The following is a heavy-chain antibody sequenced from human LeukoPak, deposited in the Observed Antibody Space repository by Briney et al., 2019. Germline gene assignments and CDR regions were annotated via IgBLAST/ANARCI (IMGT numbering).Heavy chain of an antibody. J-gene: IGHJ3*02. Sequence: PSETLSLTCTVSGGSITSYYWSWIRQSAGKGLEWIGRIYITGSTTYNPSLKSRVTMSLDTSKNQFSLKLSSVTAADTAVYYCAREGGIAAAGNDAFDIWGQGTMVTVSS. CDR2: IYITGST. V-gene: IGHV4-4*07. D-gene: IGHD6-13*01. CDR3: AREGGIAAAGNDAFDI. CDR1: GGSITSYY.